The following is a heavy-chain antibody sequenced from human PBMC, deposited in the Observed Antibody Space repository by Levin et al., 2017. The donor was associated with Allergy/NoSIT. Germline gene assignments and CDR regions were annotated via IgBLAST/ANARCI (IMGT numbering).Heavy chain of an antibody. J-gene: IGHJ3*02. CDR2: ISPYNGNT. D-gene: IGHD5-18*01. V-gene: IGHV1-18*01. CDR3: ARERAGTAADTFDI. Sequence: ASVKISCKASGYTFTFYGISWVRQAPGQGLEWMGWISPYNGNTNYAQKLQGRVTMTTDTSTSTAYMELGRLRSDDTAASDCARERAGTAADTFDIWGQGTMVTVSS. CDR1: GYTFTFYG.